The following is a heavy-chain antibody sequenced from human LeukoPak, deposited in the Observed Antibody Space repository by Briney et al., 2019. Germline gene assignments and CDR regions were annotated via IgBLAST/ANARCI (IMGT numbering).Heavy chain of an antibody. CDR2: IYYSGST. D-gene: IGHD3-10*01. V-gene: IGHV4-59*12. J-gene: IGHJ4*02. CDR1: GGSISSYY. CDR3: ARAPLYRFGELLYPPFFDY. Sequence: SSETLSLTCTVSGGSISSYYWSWIRQPPGKGLEWIGYIYYSGSTNYNPSLKSRVTISVDTSKNQFSLKLSSVTAADTAVYYCARAPLYRFGELLYPPFFDYWGQGTLVTVSS.